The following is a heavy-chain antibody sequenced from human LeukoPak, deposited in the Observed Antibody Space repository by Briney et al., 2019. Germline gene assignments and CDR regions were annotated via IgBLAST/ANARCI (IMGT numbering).Heavy chain of an antibody. CDR3: ARPASFDP. J-gene: IGHJ5*02. V-gene: IGHV4-39*01. CDR1: GGSISSSSYY. CDR2: IYYSGST. D-gene: IGHD6-25*01. Sequence: PSETLSLTCTVSGGSISSSSYYWGWIRQPPGKGPEWIGSIYYSGSTYYNPSLKSRITISVDTSKNQFSLKLSSVTAADTAVYYCARPASFDPWGQGTLVTVSS.